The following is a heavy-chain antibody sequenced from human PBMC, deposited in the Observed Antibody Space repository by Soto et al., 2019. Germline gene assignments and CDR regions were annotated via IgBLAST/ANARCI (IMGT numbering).Heavy chain of an antibody. D-gene: IGHD3-10*01. CDR2: ISSSSSYI. CDR3: ARLGTAVRGHLGDFDI. V-gene: IGHV3-21*01. CDR1: GFTFSSYS. Sequence: PGGSLRLSCAASGFTFSSYSMNWVRQAPGKGLEWVSSISSSSSYIYYADSVKGRFTISRDNAKNSLYLQMNSLRAEDTAVYYCARLGTAVRGHLGDFDIWGQGTMVTVSS. J-gene: IGHJ3*02.